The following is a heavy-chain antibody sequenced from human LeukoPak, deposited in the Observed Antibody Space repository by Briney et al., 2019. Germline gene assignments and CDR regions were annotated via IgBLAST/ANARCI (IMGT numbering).Heavy chain of an antibody. J-gene: IGHJ4*02. CDR2: IKYDASST. V-gene: IGHV3-74*01. D-gene: IGHD1-26*01. CDR3: ARGATYAYYQDY. CDR1: GVTFSSHW. Sequence: GGFLRLSCADSGVTFSSHWMHWVRQAPGKGLVWVSRIKYDASSTSYADSVKGRFTISRDNAKNTLYLQMNSLRAEDTAVYYCARGATYAYYQDYWGQGTLVTVSS.